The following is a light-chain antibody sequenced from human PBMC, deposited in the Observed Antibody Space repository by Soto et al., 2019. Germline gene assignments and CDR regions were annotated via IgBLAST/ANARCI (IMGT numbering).Light chain of an antibody. CDR1: QSVSSSY. Sequence: EIGLTQSPATLSLSPGERATLSCGASQSVSSSYLAWYQHKPGLAPRLLISDASRRAPGIPDRFSGSGSGTDFTLTISRLEPEDFAVYYCQQYGGSLPYTFGQGTTLEIK. CDR3: QQYGGSLPYT. CDR2: DAS. V-gene: IGKV3D-20*01. J-gene: IGKJ2*01.